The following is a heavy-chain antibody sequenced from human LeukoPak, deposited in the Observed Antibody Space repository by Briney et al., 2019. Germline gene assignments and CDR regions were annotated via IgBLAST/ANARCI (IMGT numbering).Heavy chain of an antibody. V-gene: IGHV1-2*02. CDR2: INPNSGGT. Sequence: ASVKVSRMPSGYTFTGYYIHWVRQAPGQGLEWMGWINPNSGGTNYAQKFQGRVTMTRDTSISTAYMELSRLRSDDTAVYYCARDHEATARGDYWGQGTLVTVSS. CDR3: ARDHEATARGDY. CDR1: GYTFTGYY. D-gene: IGHD5-12*01. J-gene: IGHJ4*02.